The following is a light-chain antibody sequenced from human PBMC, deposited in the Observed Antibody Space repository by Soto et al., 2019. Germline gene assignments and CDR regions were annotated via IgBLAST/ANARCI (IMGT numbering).Light chain of an antibody. CDR1: QSISNY. CDR3: QQYNSYSPIT. CDR2: AS. J-gene: IGKJ5*01. V-gene: IGKV1-39*01. Sequence: DIQMTQSPSSLSASVGDRVTITCRASQSISNYLNWYQQKPGKAPKLLIYASSLQSGLPSRFSGSGSGTDFTLTISSLQPDDFATYYCQQYNSYSPITFGQGTRLEIK.